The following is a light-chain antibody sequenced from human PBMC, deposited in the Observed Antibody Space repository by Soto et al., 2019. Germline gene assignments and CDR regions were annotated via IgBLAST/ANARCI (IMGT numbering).Light chain of an antibody. CDR3: QQYGASPLT. J-gene: IGKJ1*01. CDR1: QSASNNY. Sequence: EIVLTHSPGTLSLSPGARATLSCRASQSASNNYLAWYQQRPGQAPRLVIYDASSRATGIPDRFSASGSGTDFTLTISRLEPEDFAVYYCQQYGASPLTFGQGTKVDIK. V-gene: IGKV3-20*01. CDR2: DAS.